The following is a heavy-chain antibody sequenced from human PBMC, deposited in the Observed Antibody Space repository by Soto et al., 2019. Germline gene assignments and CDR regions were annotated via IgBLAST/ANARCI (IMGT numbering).Heavy chain of an antibody. Sequence: QVQLVQSGAEVKKPGSSVKVSCKASGGTFSSYAISWVRQAPGQGLEWMGGIIPIFGTANYAQKFQGRVTITADESTSTAYMELNSLRSEDTAVYYCARPHQRYCSSTSCYFDYWGQGTLVTVSS. CDR1: GGTFSSYA. V-gene: IGHV1-69*01. CDR3: ARPHQRYCSSTSCYFDY. D-gene: IGHD2-2*01. J-gene: IGHJ4*02. CDR2: IIPIFGTA.